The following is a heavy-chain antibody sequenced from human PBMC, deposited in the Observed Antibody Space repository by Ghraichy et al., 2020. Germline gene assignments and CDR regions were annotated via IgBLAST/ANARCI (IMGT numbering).Heavy chain of an antibody. Sequence: GGSLRLSCAASGFTFRNYVMSWVRQAPGKGLEWVSDINGSGGTTHYADSVKGRFTISRDNSKNTLYLQISSLRAEDTAVYYCAKEVLTGDQIDNWGQGTLVTVSS. CDR3: AKEVLTGDQIDN. D-gene: IGHD7-27*01. CDR1: GFTFRNYV. J-gene: IGHJ4*02. V-gene: IGHV3-23*01. CDR2: INGSGGTT.